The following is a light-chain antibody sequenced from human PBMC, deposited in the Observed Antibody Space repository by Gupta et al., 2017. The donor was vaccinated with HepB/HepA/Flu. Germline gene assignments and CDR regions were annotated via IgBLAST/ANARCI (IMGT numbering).Light chain of an antibody. Sequence: EVVMTQSPATLSVSPGDGATLSCRASQSVTTNLAWYQQKPDQATRLLIHGASTRASDIPARFSGSGSGTDFTLTISNLQPEDSAIYYCQQYNNWPTWTFGQGTKVEIK. CDR1: QSVTTN. J-gene: IGKJ1*01. CDR3: QQYNNWPTWT. CDR2: GAS. V-gene: IGKV3-15*01.